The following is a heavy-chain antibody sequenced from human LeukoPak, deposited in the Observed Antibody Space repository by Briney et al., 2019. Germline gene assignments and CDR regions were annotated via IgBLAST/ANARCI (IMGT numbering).Heavy chain of an antibody. Sequence: GGSLRLSCAAAGFTFNNAWMSWVREAPGKGLVWVGPIRSNTDGGTIDYAAPVKGRFTISRDDSKTTLYLQMNSLKIEDTAVYFCTTAPYILTVDDLQGTTRHYWGQGTLVTVSS. J-gene: IGHJ4*02. CDR1: GFTFNNAW. D-gene: IGHD2-8*01. CDR2: IRSNTDGGTI. CDR3: TTAPYILTVDDLQGTTRHY. V-gene: IGHV3-15*01.